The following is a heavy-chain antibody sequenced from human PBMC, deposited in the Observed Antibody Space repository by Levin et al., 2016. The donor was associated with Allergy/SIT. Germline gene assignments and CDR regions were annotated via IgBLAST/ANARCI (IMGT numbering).Heavy chain of an antibody. J-gene: IGHJ4*02. CDR3: ASRSGSAAAGVFDY. CDR2: IYPGDSDT. V-gene: IGHV5-51*01. CDR1: EYVFTTYW. Sequence: GGSLRLSCKGPEYVFTTYWIGWVRQMPGKGLEWMGIIYPGDSDTRYSPSFQGQVTISADKSISTAYLQWSSLEASDTAIYYCASRSGSAAAGVFDYWGQGTLVTVSS. D-gene: IGHD6-13*01.